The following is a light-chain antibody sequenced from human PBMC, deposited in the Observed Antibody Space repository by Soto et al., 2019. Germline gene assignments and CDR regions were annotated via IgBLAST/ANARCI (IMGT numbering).Light chain of an antibody. CDR1: QSIPNNN. V-gene: IGKV3-20*01. CDR3: QQYHSSPSS. Sequence: EIVLTQSPGTLSLSPGESATLSCRASQSIPNNNLAWYQQKPGQAPRLLLYGAFNRASGIPDRFSGSGSGTDFTLAISRVEPVDFAVYSCQQYHSSPSSFGQGTKVEMK. J-gene: IGKJ1*01. CDR2: GAF.